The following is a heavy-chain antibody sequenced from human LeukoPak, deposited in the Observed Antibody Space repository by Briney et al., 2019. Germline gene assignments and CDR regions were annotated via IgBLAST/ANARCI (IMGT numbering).Heavy chain of an antibody. Sequence: GGSLRLSCAASGFTFSAYWMTWVRQPPGKGLEWVANIRQDSSESYYVDSVKGRFTISRDNAKNTVYLQMSSLRAEDTAVYYCAREGVFCVRNCISNSGARFDPWAREHWSPSPQ. CDR2: IRQDSSES. CDR3: AREGVFCVRNCISNSGARFDP. V-gene: IGHV3-7*01. J-gene: IGHJ5*02. CDR1: GFTFSAYW. D-gene: IGHD2-2*01.